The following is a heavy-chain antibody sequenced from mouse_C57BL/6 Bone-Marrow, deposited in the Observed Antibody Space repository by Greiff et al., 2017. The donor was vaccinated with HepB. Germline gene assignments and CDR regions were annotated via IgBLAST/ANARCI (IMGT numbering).Heavy chain of an antibody. CDR3: ATITTVVATAVYYAMDY. J-gene: IGHJ4*01. CDR2: ILPGSGST. D-gene: IGHD1-1*01. Sequence: VQLVESGAELMKPGASVKLSCKATGYTFTGYWIEWVKQRPGHGLEWIGEILPGSGSTNYNEKFKGKATFTADTSSNTAYMQLSSLTTEDSAIYYCATITTVVATAVYYAMDYWGQGTSVTVSS. V-gene: IGHV1-9*01. CDR1: GYTFTGYW.